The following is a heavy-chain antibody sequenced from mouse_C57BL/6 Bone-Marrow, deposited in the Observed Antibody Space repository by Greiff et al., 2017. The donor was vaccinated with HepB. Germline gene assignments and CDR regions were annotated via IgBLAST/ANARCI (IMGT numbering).Heavy chain of an antibody. CDR3: AGLRWFAY. J-gene: IGHJ3*01. V-gene: IGHV1-82*01. CDR1: GYAFSSSW. Sequence: LQESGPELVKPGASVKISCKASGYAFSSSWMNWVKQRPGKGLEWIGRIYPGDGDTNYNGKFKGKATLTADKSSSTAYMQLSSLTSEDSAVYFCAGLRWFAYWGQGTLVTVSA. CDR2: IYPGDGDT. D-gene: IGHD2-4*01.